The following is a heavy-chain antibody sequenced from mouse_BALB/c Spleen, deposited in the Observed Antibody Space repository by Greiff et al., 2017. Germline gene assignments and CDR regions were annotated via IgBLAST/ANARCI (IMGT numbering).Heavy chain of an antibody. CDR1: GFTFSSYT. CDR3: ASLTTVVGRYFDV. D-gene: IGHD1-1*01. Sequence: EVQLVESGGGLVKPGGSLKLSCAASGFTFSSYTMSWVRQTPEKRLEWVATISSGGGNTYYPDSVKGRFTISRDNAKNNLYLQMSSLRSEDTALYYCASLTTVVGRYFDVWGAGTTVTVSS. CDR2: ISSGGGNT. V-gene: IGHV5-9*03. J-gene: IGHJ1*01.